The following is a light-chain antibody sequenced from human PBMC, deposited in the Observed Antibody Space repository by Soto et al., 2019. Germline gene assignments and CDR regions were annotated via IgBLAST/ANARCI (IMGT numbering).Light chain of an antibody. CDR2: DTS. J-gene: IGLJ2*01. CDR3: LHSYSGARKV. V-gene: IGLV7-46*01. Sequence: QTVVTQEPSLTVSPGGTVTLTCGSSTGAVTSGHYPYWFQQKPGQAPRTLIYDTSNKHSWTPARFSGSLLGGKAALTLSGAQSEDEAEHYCLHSYSGARKVFGGGTKVTVL. CDR1: TGAVTSGHY.